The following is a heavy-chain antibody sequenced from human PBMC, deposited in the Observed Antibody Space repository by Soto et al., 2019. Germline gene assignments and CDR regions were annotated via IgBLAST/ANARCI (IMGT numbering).Heavy chain of an antibody. Sequence: TLSLTCTVSGGSISSGDYYWSWIRQPPGKGLEWIGYIYYSGSTYYNPSLKSRVTISVDTSKNQFSLKLSSVTAADTAVYYCARDAARDRAYYYYGMDVWGQGTTVTVSS. CDR2: IYYSGST. D-gene: IGHD3-10*01. CDR1: GGSISSGDYY. V-gene: IGHV4-30-4*01. J-gene: IGHJ6*02. CDR3: ARDAARDRAYYYYGMDV.